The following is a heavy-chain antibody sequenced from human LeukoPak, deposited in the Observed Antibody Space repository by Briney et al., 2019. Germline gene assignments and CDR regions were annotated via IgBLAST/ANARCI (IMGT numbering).Heavy chain of an antibody. Sequence: ASVKVSCKASGYTFTGYYMHWVRQAPGQGLEWMGWINPNSGSTNYAPKLQGRVTMTTDTSTSTAYMELRSLRSDDTAVYYCARDPLAYCAGDCYHRFFDYWGQGTLVTVSS. V-gene: IGHV1-2*02. J-gene: IGHJ4*02. CDR1: GYTFTGYY. CDR3: ARDPLAYCAGDCYHRFFDY. D-gene: IGHD2-21*02. CDR2: INPNSGST.